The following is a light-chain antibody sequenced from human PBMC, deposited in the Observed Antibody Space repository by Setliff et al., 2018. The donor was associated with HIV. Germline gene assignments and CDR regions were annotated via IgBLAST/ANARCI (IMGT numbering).Light chain of an antibody. CDR2: YDS. Sequence: SYELTQPPSVSVAPGKTARITCEGNNIGSASVHWYQQKPGQAPVVVIYYDSDRPSGIPERFSGSNSGNTATLTISRVEAGDEADYYCQVWDSSSDHPFAFGTGT. CDR1: NIGSAS. V-gene: IGLV3-21*04. CDR3: QVWDSSSDHPFA. J-gene: IGLJ1*01.